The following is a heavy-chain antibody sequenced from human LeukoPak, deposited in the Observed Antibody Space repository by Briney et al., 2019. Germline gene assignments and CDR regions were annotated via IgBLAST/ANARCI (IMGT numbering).Heavy chain of an antibody. D-gene: IGHD6-13*01. J-gene: IGHJ6*02. CDR2: IYYSGST. CDR1: GGSISSYY. Sequence: SETLSLTCTVPGGSISSYYWSWIRQPPGKGLEWIGYIYYSGSTNYNPSLKSRVTISVDTSKNQFSLKLSSVTAADTAVYYCARGPAAADDYYYYGMDVWGQGTTVTVSS. V-gene: IGHV4-59*01. CDR3: ARGPAAADDYYYYGMDV.